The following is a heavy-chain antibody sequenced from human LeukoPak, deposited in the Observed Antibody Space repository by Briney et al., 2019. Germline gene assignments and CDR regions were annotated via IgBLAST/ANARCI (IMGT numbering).Heavy chain of an antibody. CDR2: ISSSSSYI. CDR1: GFTFSSYS. D-gene: IGHD5-12*01. J-gene: IGHJ4*02. CDR3: ARAESIVATIDY. Sequence: GGSLRLSCAASGFTFSSYSMNWVPQAPGKGLECVSSISSSSSYIYYADSVRGRFTISRDNPKNSLYLQMNSLRAEDTAVYYCARAESIVATIDYWGQGTLVTVSS. V-gene: IGHV3-21*01.